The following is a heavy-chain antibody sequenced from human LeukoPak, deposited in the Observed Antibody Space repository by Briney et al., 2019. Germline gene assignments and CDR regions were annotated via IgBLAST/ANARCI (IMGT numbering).Heavy chain of an antibody. J-gene: IGHJ3*02. CDR2: IYTSGST. CDR1: GGSISSYY. V-gene: IGHV4-4*07. D-gene: IGHD5-18*01. CDR3: ARDRQLGRTDDAFDI. Sequence: SSETLSLTCTVYGGSISSYYWSWIRQPAGKGLEWIGRIYTSGSTNYNTSLNSRVTMSVDTSKKQFSLKLSSVTAADTAVYYCARDRQLGRTDDAFDIWGQGTMVTVSS.